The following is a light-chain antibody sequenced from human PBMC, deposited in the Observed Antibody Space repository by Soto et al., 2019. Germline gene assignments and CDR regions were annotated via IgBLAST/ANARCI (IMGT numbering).Light chain of an antibody. CDR1: NSEIGGYNY. CDR2: DVS. CDR3: SSYTSSSTDV. Sequence: QSALTQPASVSGSPGQSITISCTGTNSEIGGYNYVSWYQQHPGKAPKLMIYDVSNRPSGVSNRFSGSKSGNTASLTISGLQAEDEADYYCSSYTSSSTDVFGTGTKVTVL. J-gene: IGLJ1*01. V-gene: IGLV2-14*01.